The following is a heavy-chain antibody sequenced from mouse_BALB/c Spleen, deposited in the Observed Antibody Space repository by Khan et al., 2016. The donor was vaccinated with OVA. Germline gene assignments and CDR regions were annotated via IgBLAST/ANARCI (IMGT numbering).Heavy chain of an antibody. CDR3: ARGYDFFAY. D-gene: IGHD2-14*01. CDR1: GYSFTPYY. Sequence: VRLQQSGPDLVKPGASVKISCKASGYSFTPYYMSWVKQSHGKSLEWIGRVNPNTGGTDYNQEFKGKVKLTVDKSSNTAYMELRSLTSEDSAVYYCARGYDFFAYWGQGTLVTVSA. J-gene: IGHJ3*01. V-gene: IGHV1-26*01. CDR2: VNPNTGGT.